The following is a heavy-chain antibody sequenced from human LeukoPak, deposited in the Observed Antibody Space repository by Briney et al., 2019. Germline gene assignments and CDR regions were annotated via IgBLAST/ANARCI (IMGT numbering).Heavy chain of an antibody. D-gene: IGHD6-13*01. CDR3: ARGGLSWCVDY. Sequence: GRSLRLSCAASGFTFSSYAMHWVRQAPGKGLEWVAVISYDGSNKYYADSVKGRFTIPRDNSKNTLYLQKNSLRAEDTAVYYCARGGLSWCVDYWGQGTLVTVSS. J-gene: IGHJ4*02. V-gene: IGHV3-30-3*01. CDR1: GFTFSSYA. CDR2: ISYDGSNK.